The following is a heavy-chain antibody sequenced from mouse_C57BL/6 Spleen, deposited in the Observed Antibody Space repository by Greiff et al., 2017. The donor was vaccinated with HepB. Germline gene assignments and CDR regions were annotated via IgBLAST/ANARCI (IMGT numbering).Heavy chain of an antibody. CDR3: ARGVLRALFDY. Sequence: QVHVKQSGAELVRPGASVKLSCKASGYTFTDYYINWVKQRPGQGLEWIARIYPGSGNTYYNEKFKGKATLTAEKSSSTAYMQLSSLTSEDSAVYFCARGVLRALFDYWGQDTTLTVSS. J-gene: IGHJ2*01. V-gene: IGHV1-76*01. CDR2: IYPGSGNT. D-gene: IGHD1-1*01. CDR1: GYTFTDYY.